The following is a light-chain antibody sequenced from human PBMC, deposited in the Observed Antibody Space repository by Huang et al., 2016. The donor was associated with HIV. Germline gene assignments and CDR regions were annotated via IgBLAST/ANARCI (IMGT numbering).Light chain of an antibody. CDR3: QQRSAWPLT. CDR1: QSVHSY. CDR2: DAS. Sequence: EIVLTQSPATRSLSPGERATLPCRASQSVHSYLAWYQQQPDQAPRLLTYDASNRATGIPARFSGSGSGTDFAPTISNLQAEDFAVYYCQQRSAWPLTFGGGTKVEI. V-gene: IGKV3-11*01. J-gene: IGKJ4*02.